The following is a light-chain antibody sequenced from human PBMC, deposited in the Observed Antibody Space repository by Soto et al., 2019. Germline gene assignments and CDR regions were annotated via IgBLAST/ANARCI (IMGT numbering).Light chain of an antibody. J-gene: IGLJ1*01. CDR3: AAWDDSLSGYV. CDR1: TSNIGSNT. Sequence: QSALTQPPSASGTPGQGVPISCSGITSNIGSNTVNWYQQLPGTAPKLLIYNNNQRPSGVPDRFSGSKSGTSASLAIGGLQSEDFADYYCAAWDDSLSGYVFGTGTNVTVL. CDR2: NNN. V-gene: IGLV1-44*01.